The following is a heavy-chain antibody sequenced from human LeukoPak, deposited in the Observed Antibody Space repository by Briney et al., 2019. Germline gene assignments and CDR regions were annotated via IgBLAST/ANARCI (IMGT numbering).Heavy chain of an antibody. CDR2: IWYDGSNK. Sequence: GGSLRLSCAASGFTFSSYGMHWVRQAPGKGLEWVAVIWYDGSNKYYADSVKGRFTISRDNSKNTLYLQMNSLRAEDTAVYYCAREKPDYYDSSGGHFDYWGQGTLVTVSS. CDR3: AREKPDYYDSSGGHFDY. D-gene: IGHD3-22*01. V-gene: IGHV3-33*01. CDR1: GFTFSSYG. J-gene: IGHJ4*02.